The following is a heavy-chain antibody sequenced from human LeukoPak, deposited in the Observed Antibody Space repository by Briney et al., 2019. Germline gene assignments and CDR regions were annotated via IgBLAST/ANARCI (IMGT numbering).Heavy chain of an antibody. V-gene: IGHV1-2*02. CDR1: GGTFSSYA. J-gene: IGHJ4*02. CDR2: INPNSGGT. D-gene: IGHD3-10*01. Sequence: ASVKVSCKASGGTFSSYAISWVRQAPGQGLEWTGWINPNSGGTNYAQKFQGRVTMTRDTSISTAYMELSRLRSDDTAVYYCARVVRVRGAALGYWGQGTLVTVSS. CDR3: ARVVRVRGAALGY.